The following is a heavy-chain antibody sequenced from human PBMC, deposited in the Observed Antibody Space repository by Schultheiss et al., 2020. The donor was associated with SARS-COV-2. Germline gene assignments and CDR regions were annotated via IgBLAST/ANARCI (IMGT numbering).Heavy chain of an antibody. CDR3: ASVNNGYSGSYYYFDY. CDR1: GGSISSYY. J-gene: IGHJ4*02. CDR2: IYYSGST. V-gene: IGHV4-59*08. D-gene: IGHD1-26*01. Sequence: SETLSLTCTVSGGSISSYYWSWIRQPPGKGLEWIGYIYYSGSTNYNPSLKSRVTISVDTSNNMFSLKVNSVTATDTALYYCASVNNGYSGSYYYFDYWGRGTLVTVSS.